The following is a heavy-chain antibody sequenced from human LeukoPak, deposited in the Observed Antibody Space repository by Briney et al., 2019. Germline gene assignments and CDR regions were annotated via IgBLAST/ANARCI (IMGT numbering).Heavy chain of an antibody. CDR2: ISVYNGNT. Sequence: VASVKVSCKASGYTFTSYGISWVRQAPGQGLEWMGWISVYNGNTNYAQKLQGRVTMTTDTSTSTAYMELRSLRSDDTAVYYCARGSFWSGYYFSENYYYGMDVWGQGTTVTVSS. V-gene: IGHV1-18*01. D-gene: IGHD3-3*01. J-gene: IGHJ6*02. CDR1: GYTFTSYG. CDR3: ARGSFWSGYYFSENYYYGMDV.